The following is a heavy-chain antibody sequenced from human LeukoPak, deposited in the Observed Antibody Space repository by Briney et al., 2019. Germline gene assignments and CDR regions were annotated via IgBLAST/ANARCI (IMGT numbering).Heavy chain of an antibody. CDR3: AREEDSSMIRASHGMDV. CDR2: ISRGGTYI. Sequence: GGSLRLSCATSGFTFSDYTMNWVRQAPGKGLEWLSCISRGGTYIYYSDSVKGRFTISRDSAKNSLYLQMSSLGAEDTAIYYCAREEDSSMIRASHGMDVWGQGTTVTVS. J-gene: IGHJ6*02. D-gene: IGHD6-6*01. CDR1: GFTFSDYT. V-gene: IGHV3-21*01.